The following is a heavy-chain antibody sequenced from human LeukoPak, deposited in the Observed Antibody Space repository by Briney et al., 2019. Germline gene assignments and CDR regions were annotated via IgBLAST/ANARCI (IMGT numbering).Heavy chain of an antibody. D-gene: IGHD2-15*01. J-gene: IGHJ6*03. CDR1: GGSISSSSYY. Sequence: SETLSLTCTVSGGSISSSSYYWGWIRQPPGKGLEWIGSIHYSGSTNYNPSLKSRVTISVDTSKNQFSLKLSSVTAADTAVYYCARGYCSGGSCYSYYHYNYMDVWGKGTTVTVSS. V-gene: IGHV4-39*07. CDR2: IHYSGST. CDR3: ARGYCSGGSCYSYYHYNYMDV.